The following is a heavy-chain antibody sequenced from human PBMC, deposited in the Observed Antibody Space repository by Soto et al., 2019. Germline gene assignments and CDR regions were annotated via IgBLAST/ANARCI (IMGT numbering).Heavy chain of an antibody. D-gene: IGHD6-13*01. J-gene: IGHJ6*02. CDR3: ARGQIAAHSSRGYGMDV. Sequence: SVKVSCKASGGTFSSYAISWVRQAPGQGLEWMGGIIPIFGTANYAQKFQGRVTMTGDESTSTAYMELSSLRSEDTAVYYCARGQIAAHSSRGYGMDVWGQGTTVTVSS. CDR2: IIPIFGTA. V-gene: IGHV1-69*13. CDR1: GGTFSSYA.